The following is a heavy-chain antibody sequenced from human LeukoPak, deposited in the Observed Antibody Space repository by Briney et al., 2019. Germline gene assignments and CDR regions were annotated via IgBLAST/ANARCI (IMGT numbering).Heavy chain of an antibody. CDR2: ISSSSSYI. V-gene: IGHV3-21*01. J-gene: IGHJ4*02. D-gene: IGHD2-21*02. CDR3: ARGMYCGGGCYSYFDY. Sequence: GGSLRLSCAASGFTFSSYSMNWVRQAPGKGLEWVSSISSSSSYIYYADSVKGRFTISRDNSKNTLYLQMNSLRAEDTAVYYCARGMYCGGGCYSYFDYWGQGTLVTLSS. CDR1: GFTFSSYS.